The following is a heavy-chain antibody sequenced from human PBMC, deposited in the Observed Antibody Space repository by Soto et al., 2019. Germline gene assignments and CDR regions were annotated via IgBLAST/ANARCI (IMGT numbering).Heavy chain of an antibody. D-gene: IGHD5-18*01. CDR1: GGSFSGYY. CDR3: ARAGRRGYGIYYFDY. V-gene: IGHV4-34*01. J-gene: IGHJ4*02. Sequence: SETLSLTCAVCGGSFSGYYWSWIRQPPGKGLEWIGEINHSGSTNYNPSLKSRVTISVDTSKNQFSLKLSSVTAADTAVYYCARAGRRGYGIYYFDYWGQGTLVTVSS. CDR2: INHSGST.